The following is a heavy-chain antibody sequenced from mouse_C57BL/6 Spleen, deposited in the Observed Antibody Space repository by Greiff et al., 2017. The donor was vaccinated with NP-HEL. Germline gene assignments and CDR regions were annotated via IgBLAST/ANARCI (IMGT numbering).Heavy chain of an antibody. CDR1: GYSFTGYY. Sequence: VQLQQSGPELVKPGASVKISCKASGYSFTGYYMNWVKQSPEKSLEWIGEINTSTGGTTYNQKFKAKATLTVDKSSSTAYMQLKSLTSEDSAVYYCARTFYGSLYYYAMDYWGQGTSVTVSS. D-gene: IGHD1-1*01. CDR3: ARTFYGSLYYYAMDY. V-gene: IGHV1-42*01. J-gene: IGHJ4*01. CDR2: INTSTGGT.